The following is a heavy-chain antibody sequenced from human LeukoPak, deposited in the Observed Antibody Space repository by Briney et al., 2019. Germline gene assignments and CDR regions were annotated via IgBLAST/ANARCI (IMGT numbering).Heavy chain of an antibody. D-gene: IGHD5-24*01. CDR2: IRYDGSKK. CDR1: GFIFSSYG. V-gene: IGHV3-30*02. J-gene: IGHJ6*03. CDR3: ARAGEMRYMDA. Sequence: GGSLRLSCAASGFIFSSYGMHRVRQAPGKGLEWVAFIRYDGSKKYYADSVKGRFTISRDNARNSLFLQMNSLRADDTAIYYCARAGEMRYMDAWGKGTAVTVSS.